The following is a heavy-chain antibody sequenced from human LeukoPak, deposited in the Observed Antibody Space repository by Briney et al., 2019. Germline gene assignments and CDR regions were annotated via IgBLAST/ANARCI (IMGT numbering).Heavy chain of an antibody. CDR1: GGSISSGDYY. Sequence: SETLSLTCTVSGGSISSGDYYWTWIRQPPGKGLEWIGYIYYSGSAYYNPSLKSRVTMSVDTSRNQFSLKLSSVTAADTAVYYCARRGDTAMVLRYFDYWGQGTLVTVSS. D-gene: IGHD5-18*01. CDR2: IYYSGSA. V-gene: IGHV4-30-4*01. J-gene: IGHJ4*02. CDR3: ARRGDTAMVLRYFDY.